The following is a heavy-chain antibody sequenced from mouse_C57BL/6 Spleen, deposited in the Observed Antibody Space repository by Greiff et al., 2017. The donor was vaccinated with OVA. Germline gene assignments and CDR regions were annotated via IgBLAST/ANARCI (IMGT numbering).Heavy chain of an antibody. CDR1: GYAFSSSW. J-gene: IGHJ2*01. Sequence: QVQLQQSGPELVKPGASVKISCTASGYAFSSSWMNWVKQRPGKGLEWIGRIYPGDGDTNYNGKFKGRATLTADKSSSTAYMQLSSLTSEDSAVYFGASLGFYCYGSKGYFDDWGQGTTLTVSS. CDR2: IYPGDGDT. D-gene: IGHD1-1*01. CDR3: ASLGFYCYGSKGYFDD. V-gene: IGHV1-82*01.